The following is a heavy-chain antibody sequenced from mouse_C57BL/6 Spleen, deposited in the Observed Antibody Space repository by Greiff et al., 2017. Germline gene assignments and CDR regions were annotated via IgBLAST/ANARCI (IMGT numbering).Heavy chain of an antibody. CDR3: SRCRDDDEVYYFDY. V-gene: IGHV3-8*01. CDR1: GYSITSDY. J-gene: IGHJ2*01. Sequence: EVQLQESGPGLAKPSQTLSLTCSVTGYSITSDYWNWIRKFPGNNLEYMGYISYSGSTSYNPSLKSRISITRYTSKNQYYLQLNSVTTENTATYDCSRCRDDDEVYYFDYWGQGTTLTVSS. CDR2: ISYSGST. D-gene: IGHD2-4*01.